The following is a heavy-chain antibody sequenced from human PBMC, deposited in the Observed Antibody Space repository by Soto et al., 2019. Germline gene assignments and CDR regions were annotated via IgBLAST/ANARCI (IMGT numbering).Heavy chain of an antibody. CDR1: GCMFSAYW. CDR2: ILGDGGKI. Sequence: GGSLRLSCAASGCMFSAYWMSWVRQAPGKGLEWVANILGDGGKIYYVDSVKGRFTISRDNAKRSLYLQMNSLRAEDTAVYYCASDFYGGYTYGPGDYWGQGALVTFSS. CDR3: ASDFYGGYTYGPGDY. D-gene: IGHD5-18*01. J-gene: IGHJ4*02. V-gene: IGHV3-7*01.